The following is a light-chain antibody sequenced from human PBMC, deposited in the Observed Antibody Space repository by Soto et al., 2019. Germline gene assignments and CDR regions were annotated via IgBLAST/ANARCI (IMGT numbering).Light chain of an antibody. J-gene: IGLJ2*01. V-gene: IGLV2-14*03. Sequence: QSVLTQPASVSGSPGQSITISCTGTSSDVGGYNYVSWYQQHPGKAPKLIIYDVSNRPSGVSNRFSGSKSGNTASLTISGLQAEDEADYYCSSYRNNRDVVFGGGTQLTVL. CDR1: SSDVGGYNY. CDR3: SSYRNNRDVV. CDR2: DVS.